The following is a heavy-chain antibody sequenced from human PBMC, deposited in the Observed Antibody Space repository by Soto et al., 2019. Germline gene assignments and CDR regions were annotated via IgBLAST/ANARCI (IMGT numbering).Heavy chain of an antibody. CDR3: ARQFDYDGSAYYYAY. Sequence: QVQLVQSGAEVKKPGSSVKVSCKASGGTFSRNDISWVRQAPGQRLEWMGGIIPIFGTANYAQKFQGRLTIPAQESSRTAHMELSSRRSEDTAVYYCARQFDYDGSAYYYAYWGQGTLVTISS. D-gene: IGHD3-22*01. CDR1: GGTFSRND. CDR2: IIPIFGTA. J-gene: IGHJ4*02. V-gene: IGHV1-69*01.